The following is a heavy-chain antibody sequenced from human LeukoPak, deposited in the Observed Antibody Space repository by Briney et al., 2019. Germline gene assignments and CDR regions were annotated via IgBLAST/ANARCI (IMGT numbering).Heavy chain of an antibody. J-gene: IGHJ4*02. CDR1: GGTFSSYA. V-gene: IGHV1-69*05. D-gene: IGHD3-16*02. CDR2: IIPIFGTA. Sequence: ASVKVSCKASGGTFSSYAISWVRQAPGQGLEWMGGIIPIFGTANYAQKFQGRVTITTDESTSTAYMELSSLRSEDTAVYYCASSYYVWGSYRLYYFDYWGQGTLVTVSS. CDR3: ASSYYVWGSYRLYYFDY.